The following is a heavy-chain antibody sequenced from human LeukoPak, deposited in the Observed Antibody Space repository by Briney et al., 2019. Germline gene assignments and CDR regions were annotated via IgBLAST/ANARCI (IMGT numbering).Heavy chain of an antibody. V-gene: IGHV3-30*04. D-gene: IGHD5-12*01. CDR3: ARYSGYSGYEPFDY. CDR1: GFTFSSYT. Sequence: PGGSLSLSCAVSGFTFSSYTMHWVSHAPPRGPERVVVISFDGSNNYYADPVKGGFTISRDNSNNTLYLQITSMRAEDTAVYYCARYSGYSGYEPFDYWGQGTLVTVSS. J-gene: IGHJ4*02. CDR2: ISFDGSNN.